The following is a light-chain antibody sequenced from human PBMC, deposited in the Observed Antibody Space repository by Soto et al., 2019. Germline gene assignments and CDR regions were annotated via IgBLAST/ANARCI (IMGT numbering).Light chain of an antibody. J-gene: IGKJ5*01. CDR1: QSVSSW. CDR3: QQYNNWPLA. V-gene: IGKV1-5*01. Sequence: DIQMTQSPSTLSASGGDGITITCRASQSVSSWLAWYQQKPRKGPRLLIYGASTRATGIPARFSGSGSGTEFTLIISSLQSEDFAVYYCQQYNNWPLAFGQGTRLEIK. CDR2: GAS.